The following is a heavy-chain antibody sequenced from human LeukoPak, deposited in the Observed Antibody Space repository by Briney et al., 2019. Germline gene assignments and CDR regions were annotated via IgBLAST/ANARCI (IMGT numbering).Heavy chain of an antibody. V-gene: IGHV4-59*08. D-gene: IGHD6-19*01. CDR3: AGGARYSSGWDFDY. Sequence: PSETLSLTCTVSGGSISSYYWSWIRQPPGKGLEWIGYIYYSGSTNYNPSLKSRVTISVDTSKNQFSLKLSSVTAADTAVYYCAGGARYSSGWDFDYWGQGTLVTVPS. CDR1: GGSISSYY. CDR2: IYYSGST. J-gene: IGHJ4*02.